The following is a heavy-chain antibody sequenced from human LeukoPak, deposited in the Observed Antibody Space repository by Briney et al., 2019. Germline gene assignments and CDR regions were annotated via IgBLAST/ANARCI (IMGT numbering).Heavy chain of an antibody. D-gene: IGHD6-13*01. J-gene: IGHJ6*03. CDR3: ARGAAAGRYQYYYMDV. CDR2: ISYDGSKK. CDR1: GFTFRSYD. V-gene: IGHV3-33*05. Sequence: GRSLRLSCAASGFTFRSYDMHWVRQAPGKGLEWVAIISYDGSKKYHADSVKGRFTISRDNSKNTLYVQMNSLRDEDTAVYYCARGAAAGRYQYYYMDVWGKGTTVTVSS.